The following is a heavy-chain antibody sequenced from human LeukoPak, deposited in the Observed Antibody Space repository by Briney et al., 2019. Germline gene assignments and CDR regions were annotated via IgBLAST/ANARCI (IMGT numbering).Heavy chain of an antibody. V-gene: IGHV1-69*01. CDR1: GGTFSSYA. D-gene: IGHD5-18*01. CDR2: IISIFGTA. CDR3: ARDPNTAMVNGGDY. J-gene: IGHJ4*02. Sequence: SVKVSCTASGGTFSSYAISWVRQAPGQGLEWIGGIISIFGTANYAQKFQGRVTITADESTSTAYMELSSLRSEDTAVYYCARDPNTAMVNGGDYWGQGTLVTVSS.